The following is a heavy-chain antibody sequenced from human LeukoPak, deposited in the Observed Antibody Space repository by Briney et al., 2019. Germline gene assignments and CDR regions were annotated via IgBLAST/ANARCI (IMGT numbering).Heavy chain of an antibody. CDR2: IKQDGSEK. J-gene: IGHJ4*02. V-gene: IGHV3-7*01. CDR1: GFTFSTYW. Sequence: GGSLRLSCAGSGFTFSTYWMSWVRQAPGKGLEWVANIKQDGSEKYYVDTVKGRFTISGDNAKNSLYLQMNSLRAEDTAVYYCARDRNTDFWSGYYTNYFDYWGQGTLVTVSS. D-gene: IGHD3-3*01. CDR3: ARDRNTDFWSGYYTNYFDY.